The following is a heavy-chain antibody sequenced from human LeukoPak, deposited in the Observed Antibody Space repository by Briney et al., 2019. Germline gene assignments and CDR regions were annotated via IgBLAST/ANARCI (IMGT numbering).Heavy chain of an antibody. V-gene: IGHV3-21*01. Sequence: GGSLRLSCAASGFTFSSYSMNWVRQAPGKGLEWVSSISISSSYIYYADSVNGRFTISRDNAKNSLYQQMNSLRAEDTAVYYCARDDKGIAVALDAFDIWGQGTMVTVSS. CDR2: ISISSSYI. CDR3: ARDDKGIAVALDAFDI. CDR1: GFTFSSYS. J-gene: IGHJ3*02. D-gene: IGHD6-19*01.